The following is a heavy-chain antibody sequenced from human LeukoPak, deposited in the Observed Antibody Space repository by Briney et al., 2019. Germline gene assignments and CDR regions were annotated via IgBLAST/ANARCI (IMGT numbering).Heavy chain of an antibody. CDR1: GGTFSSYA. V-gene: IGHV1-69*04. Sequence: VASVKVSCKASGGTFSSYAISWVQQAPGQGLEWMGRIIPILGIANYAQKFQDRVTITADKSTSTAYMELSSLRSEDTAVYYCAQTHYYDSSGLDYWGQGTLVTVSS. CDR2: IIPILGIA. J-gene: IGHJ4*02. CDR3: AQTHYYDSSGLDY. D-gene: IGHD3-22*01.